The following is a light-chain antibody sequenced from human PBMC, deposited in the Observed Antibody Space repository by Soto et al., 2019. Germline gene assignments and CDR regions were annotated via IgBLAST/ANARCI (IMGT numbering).Light chain of an antibody. J-gene: IGKJ4*01. CDR3: LQENSYPQT. CDR1: QGVRDD. CDR2: SAS. V-gene: IGKV1-6*01. Sequence: QKTHSPSSLSASVGDKVTINCRPSQGVRDDVGWYQQKPGKAPKLLIYSASTLQSGVPSRFSGSGSGTDFTLTISGLQPEDFASYYCLQENSYPQTFGGGTKVDIK.